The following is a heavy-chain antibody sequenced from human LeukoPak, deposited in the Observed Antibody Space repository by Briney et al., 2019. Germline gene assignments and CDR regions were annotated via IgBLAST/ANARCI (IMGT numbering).Heavy chain of an antibody. V-gene: IGHV3-23*01. CDR1: GFTFSSFA. D-gene: IGHD3-10*01. J-gene: IGHJ4*02. CDR2: ISGSGGST. CDR3: ARQLRMGFGELLGGFDY. Sequence: GGSLRLSCAASGFTFSSFAMSWVRQAPGKGLEWVSAISGSGGSTYYADSVKGRFTISRDNAKNSLYLQMNSLRAEDTAVYYCARQLRMGFGELLGGFDYWGQGTLVTVSS.